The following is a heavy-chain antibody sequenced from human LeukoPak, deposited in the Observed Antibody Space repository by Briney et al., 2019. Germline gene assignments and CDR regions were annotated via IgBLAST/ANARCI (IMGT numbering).Heavy chain of an antibody. CDR3: ARHRCSGGSCYYYGMDV. D-gene: IGHD2-15*01. CDR2: IRSSSSYI. J-gene: IGHJ6*02. V-gene: IGHV3-21*04. Sequence: GGSLRLSCAASGFTFSSYSMNWVRQAPGKGLEWVSSIRSSSSYIYYADSVKGRFTISRDNAKNSLYLQMNSLRAEDTAVYYCARHRCSGGSCYYYGMDVWGQGTTVTVSS. CDR1: GFTFSSYS.